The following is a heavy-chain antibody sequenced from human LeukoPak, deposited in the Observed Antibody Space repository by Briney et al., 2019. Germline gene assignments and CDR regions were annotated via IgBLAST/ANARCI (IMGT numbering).Heavy chain of an antibody. CDR1: GGSINSYY. V-gene: IGHV4-59*08. D-gene: IGHD3-10*01. J-gene: IGHJ6*02. Sequence: SETLSLTGSGSGGSINSYYWTWIRQTPGKGLEWIGYIYYTGTTNYNPSLKSRVTISVDTSKNQFSLKLTSMTAADTAVYYCARLNTMLRGVSYYGMDVWGQGTTVTVSS. CDR2: IYYTGTT. CDR3: ARLNTMLRGVSYYGMDV.